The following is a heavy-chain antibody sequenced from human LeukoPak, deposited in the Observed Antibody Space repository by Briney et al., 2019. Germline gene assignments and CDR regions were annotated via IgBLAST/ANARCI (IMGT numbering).Heavy chain of an antibody. CDR1: GGSISFASYY. V-gene: IGHV4-39*01. Sequence: SETLSLTCTVSGGSISFASYYWGWIRQPPGKGLEWLGNVYYTGSAYYNPSLKSRVTISVDTPKNQFSLKVTSVTAADTAVYFCARHDCTGHSCYSDYWGHGALVAVSS. CDR2: VYYTGSA. D-gene: IGHD2-2*01. J-gene: IGHJ4*01. CDR3: ARHDCTGHSCYSDY.